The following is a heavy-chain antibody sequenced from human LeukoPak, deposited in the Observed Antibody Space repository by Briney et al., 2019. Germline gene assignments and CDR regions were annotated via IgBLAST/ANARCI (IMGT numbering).Heavy chain of an antibody. CDR2: IFYDGSIS. CDR1: GFTFSHYA. J-gene: IGHJ4*02. V-gene: IGHV3-30*04. Sequence: GRSLRLSCAASGFTFSHYAMHWVRQAPGKGLEWVAVIFYDGSISYYADSVKGRFTTSRDNSENTLYLQMNSLRAEDTAVYFCARDPRGPTGYDSSGRDSFDYWGQGTLVTVSS. CDR3: ARDPRGPTGYDSSGRDSFDY. D-gene: IGHD3-22*01.